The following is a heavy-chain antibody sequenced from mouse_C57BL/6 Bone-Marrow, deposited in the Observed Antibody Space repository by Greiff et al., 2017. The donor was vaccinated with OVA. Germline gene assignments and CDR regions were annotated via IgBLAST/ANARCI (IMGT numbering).Heavy chain of an antibody. Sequence: VQLQQSGAELVRPGSSVKLSCKASGYTFTSYWMDWVKQRPGQGLEWIGNIYPSDSETHYNQKFKDKATLTVDKSSSTAYMQLSSLTSEDSAVYYCARWGAVVARAHWYFDVWGTGTTVTVSS. CDR2: IYPSDSET. D-gene: IGHD1-1*01. V-gene: IGHV1-61*01. J-gene: IGHJ1*03. CDR3: ARWGAVVARAHWYFDV. CDR1: GYTFTSYW.